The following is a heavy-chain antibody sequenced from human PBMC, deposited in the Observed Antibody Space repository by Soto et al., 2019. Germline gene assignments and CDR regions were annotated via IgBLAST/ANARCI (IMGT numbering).Heavy chain of an antibody. V-gene: IGHV1-24*01. J-gene: IGHJ6*02. CDR1: GYTLTELS. CDR2: FDPEDGET. Sequence: ASVKVSCKVSGYTLTELSMHWVRQAPGKGLEWMGGFDPEDGETIYAQKFQGRVTMTEDTSTDTAYMELSSLRSEDTAEYYSAIIPLGGDCATDYYGMDVWGQGTTVTVSS. CDR3: AIIPLGGDCATDYYGMDV. D-gene: IGHD2-21*02.